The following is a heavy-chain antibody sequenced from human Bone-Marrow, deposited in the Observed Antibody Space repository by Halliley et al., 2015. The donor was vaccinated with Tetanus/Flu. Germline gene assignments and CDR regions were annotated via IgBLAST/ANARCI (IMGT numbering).Heavy chain of an antibody. Sequence: TLSLTCSVNGGSINTYFWSWIRQSPGKGLEWIGYIYYSGTASYNPSLTSRVTISVDTSKNQFSLKLTSATAADTAVYYCARGRFLKGLSMDVWGQGTTVIVSS. J-gene: IGHJ6*02. CDR1: GGSINTYF. CDR2: IYYSGTA. D-gene: IGHD3-3*01. V-gene: IGHV4-59*01. CDR3: ARGRFLKGLSMDV.